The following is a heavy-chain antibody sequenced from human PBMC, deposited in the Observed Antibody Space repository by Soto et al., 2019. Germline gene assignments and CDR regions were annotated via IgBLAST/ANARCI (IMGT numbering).Heavy chain of an antibody. Sequence: SETLSLTCAVYGGSFSGYYWSWIRQPPGKGLEWIGEINHSGSTNYNPSLKSRVTISVDTSKNQFSLKLSSVTAADTAVYYCARVRRGQIVRYYNWTDPWGQGTLVTVSS. J-gene: IGHJ5*02. CDR2: INHSGST. CDR3: ARVRRGQIVRYYNWTDP. CDR1: GGSFSGYY. D-gene: IGHD6-6*01. V-gene: IGHV4-34*01.